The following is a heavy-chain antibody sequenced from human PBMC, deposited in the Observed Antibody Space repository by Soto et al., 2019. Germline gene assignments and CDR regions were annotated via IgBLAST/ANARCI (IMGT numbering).Heavy chain of an antibody. D-gene: IGHD2-2*01. V-gene: IGHV6-1*01. CDR3: ARLQGTSWFDN. CDR1: GNSVSSNSAT. CDR2: TYYRSKWYN. Sequence: PQHTLSLTGAISGNSVSSNSATCNWIKQSPSRGLEWLGRTYYRSKWYNDYVASVKSRITISPDTSKNQFSLQLNSVTPEDTAVYYCARLQGTSWFDNWGQGTLVTVSS. J-gene: IGHJ5*02.